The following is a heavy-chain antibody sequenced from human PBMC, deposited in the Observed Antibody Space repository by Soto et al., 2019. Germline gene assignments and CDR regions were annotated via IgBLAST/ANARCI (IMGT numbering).Heavy chain of an antibody. J-gene: IGHJ4*02. Sequence: QVELVQSGTGVKKLGPSVKVSCGASFFTSLDFSLPGFRKAPGKGLGGWGWINAKNGGTRYAEKFQDRVTLTRDRSVRTAYLELQRLRSDDTAVYYCARSHCTDGICYTEVIPSWGQGTLVTVS. CDR2: INAKNGGT. D-gene: IGHD2-8*01. CDR3: ARSHCTDGICYTEVIPS. V-gene: IGHV1-2*02. CDR1: FFTSLDFS.